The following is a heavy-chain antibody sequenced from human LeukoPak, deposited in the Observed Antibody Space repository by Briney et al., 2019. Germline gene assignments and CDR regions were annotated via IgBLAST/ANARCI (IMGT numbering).Heavy chain of an antibody. CDR3: AREGFHGRELFPTFDY. Sequence: ASVKVSCKASGYTFTSYGISWVRQAPGQGLEWMGWISAYNGNTSYAQKLQGRVTMTTDTSTSTAYMELRSLRSDDTAVYYCAREGFHGRELFPTFDYWGQGTLVTASS. V-gene: IGHV1-18*01. J-gene: IGHJ4*02. CDR2: ISAYNGNT. D-gene: IGHD3-10*01. CDR1: GYTFTSYG.